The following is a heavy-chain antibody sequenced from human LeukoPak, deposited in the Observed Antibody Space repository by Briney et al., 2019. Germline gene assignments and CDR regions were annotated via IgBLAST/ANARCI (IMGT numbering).Heavy chain of an antibody. J-gene: IGHJ4*02. CDR3: ARDRLPERYCSGGSALAGGCPLDY. CDR2: ISSSSSYI. D-gene: IGHD2-15*01. CDR1: GFTFSSYS. V-gene: IGHV3-21*01. Sequence: GGSLRLSCAASGFTFSSYSMNWVRQAPGKGLEWVSSISSSSSYIYYADSVKGRFTISRDNAKNSLYLQMNSLRAEDTAVYYCARDRLPERYCSGGSALAGGCPLDYWGQGTLVTVSS.